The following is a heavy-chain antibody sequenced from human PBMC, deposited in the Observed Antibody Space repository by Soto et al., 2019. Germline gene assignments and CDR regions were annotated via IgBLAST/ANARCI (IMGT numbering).Heavy chain of an antibody. J-gene: IGHJ4*02. CDR2: ISGSGGRT. CDR1: GFTFRTYA. CDR3: AKAGDYHGSESYFPLDY. Sequence: EVQLLEAGGFLVQPGGSLSLSCAASGFTFRTYAMPWVRRAPGTGLAWVASISGSGGRTYYADSVKGRFTISRDNSKNTLYLQTNSLRAADTAVYYCAKAGDYHGSESYFPLDYWGQGTLVPVSS. V-gene: IGHV3-23*01. D-gene: IGHD3-10*01.